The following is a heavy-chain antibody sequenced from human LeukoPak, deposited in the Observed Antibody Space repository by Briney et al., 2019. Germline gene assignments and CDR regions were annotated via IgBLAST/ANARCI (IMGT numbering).Heavy chain of an antibody. J-gene: IGHJ4*02. Sequence: GGSLRLSCAASGFTFSSYGMSWVRQAPGKGLEWVSAISGSGGSTYYADSVKGRFTISRDNSKNTLYLQMNSLRAEDTAVYYCARAYYDSSGYPVFDYWGQGTLVTVSS. CDR1: GFTFSSYG. D-gene: IGHD3-22*01. CDR3: ARAYYDSSGYPVFDY. CDR2: ISGSGGST. V-gene: IGHV3-23*01.